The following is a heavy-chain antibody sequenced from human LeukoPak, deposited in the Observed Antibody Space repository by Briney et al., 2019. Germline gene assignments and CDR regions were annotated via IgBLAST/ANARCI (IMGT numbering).Heavy chain of an antibody. CDR2: ISGSGGST. J-gene: IGHJ4*02. CDR3: AKDMGVTIFGVVIIRDYFDY. D-gene: IGHD3-3*01. V-gene: IGHV3-23*01. CDR1: GFTFSSYA. Sequence: GGSLRLSCAASGFTFSSYAMSWVRQAPGKGLEWVSAISGSGGSTYYADSVKGRFTISRDNSKNTLYLQINSLRAEDTAVYYCAKDMGVTIFGVVIIRDYFDYWGQGTLVTVSS.